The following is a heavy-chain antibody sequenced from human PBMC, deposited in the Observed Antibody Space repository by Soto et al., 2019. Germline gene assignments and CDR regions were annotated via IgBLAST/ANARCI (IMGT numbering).Heavy chain of an antibody. CDR2: INHSGST. V-gene: IGHV4-34*01. CDR3: ASTIFGVVHY. D-gene: IGHD3-3*01. Sequence: SETLSLTCAVYGGSFSGYYWSWIRQPPGKGLEWIGEINHSGSTNYNPSLKSRVTISVDTSKNQFSLKLSSVTAADTAVYYCASTIFGVVHYWGQGTLVTVSS. CDR1: GGSFSGYY. J-gene: IGHJ4*02.